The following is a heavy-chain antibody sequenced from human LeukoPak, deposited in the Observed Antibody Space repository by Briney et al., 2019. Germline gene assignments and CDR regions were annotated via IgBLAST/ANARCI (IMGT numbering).Heavy chain of an antibody. D-gene: IGHD6-13*01. Sequence: SETLSLTCTVSGGSISSNYYYWGWIRQPPGKGLEWIENIYYSGSTYYNPSLKSRVTISVDTSKNQFSLKLSSVTAADTAVYYCARDLKGIAAAGTGWFDPWGQGTLVTVSS. CDR1: GGSISSNYYY. V-gene: IGHV4-39*07. CDR3: ARDLKGIAAAGTGWFDP. J-gene: IGHJ5*02. CDR2: IYYSGST.